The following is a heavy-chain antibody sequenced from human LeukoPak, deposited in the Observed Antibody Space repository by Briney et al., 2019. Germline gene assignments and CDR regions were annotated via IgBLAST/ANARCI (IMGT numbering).Heavy chain of an antibody. CDR3: VRGSRGYSFEY. V-gene: IGHV3-53*01. CDR2: ISTGGSP. J-gene: IGHJ4*02. CDR1: GFTVSNNY. Sequence: PGGSLRLSCAASGFTVSNNYMTWVRQAPGKGLEWVSLISTGGSPYYTDSVKGRFTISRDNSKNTLFLQMNSLRAEDTAVYYCVRGSRGYSFEYWGQGTLVTVSS.